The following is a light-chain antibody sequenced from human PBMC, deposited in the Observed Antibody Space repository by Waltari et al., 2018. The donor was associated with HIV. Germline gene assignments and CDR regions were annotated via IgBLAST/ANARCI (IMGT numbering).Light chain of an antibody. V-gene: IGKV3-11*01. CDR2: DAS. CDR3: QQRSNWPSIT. J-gene: IGKJ5*01. CDR1: QSISSS. Sequence: EIILTQSPATLSVSPGDTATLSCRASQSISSSLAWYQHKPGQAPRLLIYDASKRATGIPARFSGSGSATDFTLTVSRLEPEDFAVYYCQQRSNWPSITFGQGTRLEIK.